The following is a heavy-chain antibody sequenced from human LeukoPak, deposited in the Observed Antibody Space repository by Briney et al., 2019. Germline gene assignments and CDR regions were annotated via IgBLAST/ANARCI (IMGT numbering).Heavy chain of an antibody. CDR1: GGSFSGYY. V-gene: IGHV4-34*01. Sequence: SETLSLTCAVYGGSFSGYYWSWIRQPPGKGLEWIGEINHSGSTNYNPSLKSRVTISVDTSKNQFSLKLSSVTAADTAVYYCAGGLGYCSGGSCYYPSYWGQGTLVTVSS. J-gene: IGHJ4*02. CDR2: INHSGST. D-gene: IGHD2-15*01. CDR3: AGGLGYCSGGSCYYPSY.